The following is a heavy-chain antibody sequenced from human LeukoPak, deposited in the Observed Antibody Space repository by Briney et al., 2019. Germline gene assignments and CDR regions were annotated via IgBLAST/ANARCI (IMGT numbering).Heavy chain of an antibody. D-gene: IGHD1-1*01. Sequence: ASVKVSCKAAGYTFTSYYIHWVRQAPGQGLEWMGTINPSGGSTSYAQKFQGRVTMTRDTSTSTVYMELSSLRSEDTAVYYCARGTGGLERVGFIDYWGQGTLVTVSS. CDR3: ARGTGGLERVGFIDY. J-gene: IGHJ4*02. V-gene: IGHV1-46*01. CDR2: INPSGGST. CDR1: GYTFTSYY.